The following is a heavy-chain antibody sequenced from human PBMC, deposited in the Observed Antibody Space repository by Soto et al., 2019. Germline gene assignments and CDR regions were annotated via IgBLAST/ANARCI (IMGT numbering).Heavy chain of an antibody. J-gene: IGHJ5*02. CDR1: DGSISSYY. Sequence: SETLSLTCTVSDGSISSYYWSWIRQPPGKGLEWIGYIYYSGSTNYNPSLKSRVTISVDTSKNQFSLKLSSVTAADTAVYYCARSYSIYNWFDPWGQGTLVTVSS. CDR3: ARSYSIYNWFDP. V-gene: IGHV4-59*01. D-gene: IGHD6-13*01. CDR2: IYYSGST.